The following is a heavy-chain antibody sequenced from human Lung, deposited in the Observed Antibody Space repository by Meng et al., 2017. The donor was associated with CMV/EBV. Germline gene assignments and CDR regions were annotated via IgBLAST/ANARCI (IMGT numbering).Heavy chain of an antibody. D-gene: IGHD3-22*01. CDR1: GYTFTSYY. CDR2: INPSGGST. CDR3: ARLGYYDSSPLGDYFDY. V-gene: IGHV1-46*01. J-gene: IGHJ4*02. Sequence: XVKVSCXASGYTFTSYYMHWVRQAPGQGLEWMGIINPSGGSTSYAQKFQGRVTMTRDTSTSTVYMELSSLRSEDTAVYYCARLGYYDSSPLGDYFDYWGQGTLVTVSS.